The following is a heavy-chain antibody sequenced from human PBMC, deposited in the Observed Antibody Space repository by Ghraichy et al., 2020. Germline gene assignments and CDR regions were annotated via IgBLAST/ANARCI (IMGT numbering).Heavy chain of an antibody. V-gene: IGHV3-30*04. CDR1: GFNFSDYT. Sequence: GGSLRLSCAASGFNFSDYTMHWVRQAPGRGLEWVALISAVGTTKYYADSVKARFTVSRDNSKSTLYLQMTTLRREDTALYFCARGLGFYGSAGYWGRGTLVTVSS. J-gene: IGHJ4*02. CDR2: ISAVGTTK. D-gene: IGHD3-10*01. CDR3: ARGLGFYGSAGY.